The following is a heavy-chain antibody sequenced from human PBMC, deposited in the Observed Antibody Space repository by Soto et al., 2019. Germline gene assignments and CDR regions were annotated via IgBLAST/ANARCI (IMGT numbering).Heavy chain of an antibody. J-gene: IGHJ3*02. Sequence: EVQLVESGGGVVRPGGSLRLSCAASGFTFDDYGMSWVRQAPGKGLEWVSGINWNGGSTGYADSVKGRFTISRDNAKNSLYLQMNSLRAEDTALYHFARELPAYGDYGLGAFDIWGQGTMVTVSS. CDR3: ARELPAYGDYGLGAFDI. CDR1: GFTFDDYG. D-gene: IGHD4-17*01. V-gene: IGHV3-20*01. CDR2: INWNGGST.